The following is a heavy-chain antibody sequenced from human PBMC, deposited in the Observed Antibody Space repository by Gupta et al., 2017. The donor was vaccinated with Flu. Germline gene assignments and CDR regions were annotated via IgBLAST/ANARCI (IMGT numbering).Heavy chain of an antibody. J-gene: IGHJ4*02. D-gene: IGHD2-2*01. CDR3: AKSIVVVPAAPFYYFDY. V-gene: IGHV3-23*01. CDR2: ISGSGGST. Sequence: GKGLEWVSAISGSGGSTYYADSVKGRFTISRDNSKNTLYLQMNSLRAEDTAVYYCAKSIVVVPAAPFYYFDYWGQGTLVTVSS.